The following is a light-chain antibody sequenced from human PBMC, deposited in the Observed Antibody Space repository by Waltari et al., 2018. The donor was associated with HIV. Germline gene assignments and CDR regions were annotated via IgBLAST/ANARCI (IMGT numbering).Light chain of an antibody. Sequence: QSALTQPPSASGSPGQSVTISCTGSRSDVGGYKYVSWYQQYPGKAPKLILYDVNKRPSGVPDRFSGSKSANTASLTVSGLQAEDEGDYYCSSYARSSLSYVFGTGTKVTVL. V-gene: IGLV2-8*01. J-gene: IGLJ1*01. CDR2: DVN. CDR3: SSYARSSLSYV. CDR1: RSDVGGYKY.